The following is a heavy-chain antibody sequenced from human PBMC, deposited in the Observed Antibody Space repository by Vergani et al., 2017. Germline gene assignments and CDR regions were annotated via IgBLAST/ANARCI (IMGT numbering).Heavy chain of an antibody. CDR1: GGSFSDYY. V-gene: IGHV4-34*01. CDR3: ARHVTQDYYNDSDYFDY. Sequence: QVQLQEWGAGLLKTSETLSLTCGVSGGSFSDYYWSWIRQAPGRGLEWIGSMDYNGRAYYTPSLRRRVAIAIDTSKMQFSLKLYSLTAADTAIYYCARHVTQDYYNDSDYFDYWGLGTLVTVSS. D-gene: IGHD3-22*01. J-gene: IGHJ4*02. CDR2: MDYNGRA.